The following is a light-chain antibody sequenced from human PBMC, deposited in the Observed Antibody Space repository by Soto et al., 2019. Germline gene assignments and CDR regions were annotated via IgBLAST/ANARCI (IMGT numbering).Light chain of an antibody. V-gene: IGKV1-5*03. J-gene: IGKJ1*01. Sequence: DIQMTQSPSTLSASVGDRVTITCRASQSISSWLAWYQQKPGKAPKLLIYGASSLESGVPSRFSGSGSGTDFTLTISSLQPDDFATYYCHQYKTYSRTFGQGTKVEIK. CDR1: QSISSW. CDR2: GAS. CDR3: HQYKTYSRT.